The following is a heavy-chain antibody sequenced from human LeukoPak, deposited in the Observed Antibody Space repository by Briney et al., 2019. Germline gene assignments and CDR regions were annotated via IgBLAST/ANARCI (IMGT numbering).Heavy chain of an antibody. J-gene: IGHJ4*02. CDR1: GFTFSTYA. Sequence: GGSLILSCAASGFTFSTYAMSWVRQAPGKGLEWVSAISGSGGSTYYADSVKGRFTISRDSSKNTVYVQMNSLRAEDTGLYYCAKDRGVWGQGTLVTVSS. D-gene: IGHD3-10*01. CDR2: ISGSGGST. CDR3: AKDRGV. V-gene: IGHV3-23*01.